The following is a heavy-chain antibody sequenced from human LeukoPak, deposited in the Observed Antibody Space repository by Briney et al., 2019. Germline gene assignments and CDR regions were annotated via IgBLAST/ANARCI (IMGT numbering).Heavy chain of an antibody. CDR2: IWYDGSQK. CDR3: AKYRGSSISSWYFDY. D-gene: IGHD3-3*02. J-gene: IGHJ4*02. V-gene: IGHV3-33*06. CDR1: GFIFSNYG. Sequence: GRSLRLSCAASGFIFSNYGMHWVRQAPGKGLEWVAVIWYDGSQKYYADSVKGRFTISRDNSKNTPYLHMNSLRAEDTAIYYCAKYRGSSISSWYFDYWGQGTLVTGSS.